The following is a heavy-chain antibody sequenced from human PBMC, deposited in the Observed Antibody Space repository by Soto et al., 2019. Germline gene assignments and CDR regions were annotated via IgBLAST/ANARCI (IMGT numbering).Heavy chain of an antibody. CDR2: ISSSSSTI. J-gene: IGHJ3*02. Sequence: EVQLVESGGGLVQPGGSLRLSCAASGFTFSSYSMNWVRQAPGKGLEWVSYISSSSSTIYYADSVKGRFTISRDNAKNSLYLQMNSLRAEDTAVYYCASKVQLWTDAFDIWGQGTMVTVSS. V-gene: IGHV3-48*01. D-gene: IGHD5-18*01. CDR3: ASKVQLWTDAFDI. CDR1: GFTFSSYS.